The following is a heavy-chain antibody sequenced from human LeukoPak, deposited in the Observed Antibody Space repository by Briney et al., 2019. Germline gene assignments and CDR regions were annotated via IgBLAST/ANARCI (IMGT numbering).Heavy chain of an antibody. CDR3: ARGGGGPQAWFDP. J-gene: IGHJ5*02. Sequence: SVRGRFTISRDNSKNTVYMQMSRLRTEATAVYYCARGGGGPQAWFDPWGQGTLVTVSS. V-gene: IGHV3-30*15. D-gene: IGHD4-23*01.